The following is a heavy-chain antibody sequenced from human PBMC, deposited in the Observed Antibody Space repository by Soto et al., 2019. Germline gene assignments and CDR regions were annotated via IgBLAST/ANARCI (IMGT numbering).Heavy chain of an antibody. J-gene: IGHJ6*02. CDR2: IFTSGNT. V-gene: IGHV4-4*07. CDR3: ASGRLVSRYYGLDV. Sequence: PSETLSLTCTVSGGSMNDYYWSWIRQPAGKGLEWIGRIFTSGNTNYNPSLRSRLTMSVGTSTNQVSLRLTSVTAADTAVYYCASGRLVSRYYGLDVWGQGTTVTV. CDR1: GGSMNDYY. D-gene: IGHD6-6*01.